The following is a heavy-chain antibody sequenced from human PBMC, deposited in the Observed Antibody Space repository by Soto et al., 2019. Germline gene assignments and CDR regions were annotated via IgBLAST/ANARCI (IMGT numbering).Heavy chain of an antibody. V-gene: IGHV1-2*04. D-gene: IGHD2-15*01. CDR1: GYTFTGYY. Sequence: ASVKVSCKASGYTFTGYYMHWVRQAPGQGLEWMGWINPNSGGTNYAQKFQGWVTMTRDTSISTAYMELSRLRSDDTAVFYCAIALLGSGGYYYYYGMDVWRQGTTVTVSS. CDR3: AIALLGSGGYYYYYGMDV. J-gene: IGHJ6*02. CDR2: INPNSGGT.